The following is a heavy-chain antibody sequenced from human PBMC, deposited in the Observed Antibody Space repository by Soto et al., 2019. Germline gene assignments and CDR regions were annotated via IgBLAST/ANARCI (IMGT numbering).Heavy chain of an antibody. V-gene: IGHV3-21*01. CDR2: ISSSSSYI. CDR1: GFTFSSYS. CDR3: ARAHYSSSWYQVGDY. D-gene: IGHD6-13*01. Sequence: TGGSLRLSCAASGFTFSSYSMNWVGQAPGKGLEWVSSISSSSSYIYYADSVKGRFTISRDNAKNSLYLQMNSLRAEDTAVYYCARAHYSSSWYQVGDYWGQGTLVTVSS. J-gene: IGHJ4*02.